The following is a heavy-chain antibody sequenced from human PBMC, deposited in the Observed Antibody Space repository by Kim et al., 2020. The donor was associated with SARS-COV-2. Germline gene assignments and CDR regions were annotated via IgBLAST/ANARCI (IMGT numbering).Heavy chain of an antibody. V-gene: IGHV4-39*07. D-gene: IGHD6-25*01. Sequence: TSYTPTLKRRVTISVDTYKNPFSLKLSSVTAADTAVYYCARGQRSYGMDVWGQGTTVTVSS. J-gene: IGHJ6*02. CDR3: ARGQRSYGMDV. CDR2: T.